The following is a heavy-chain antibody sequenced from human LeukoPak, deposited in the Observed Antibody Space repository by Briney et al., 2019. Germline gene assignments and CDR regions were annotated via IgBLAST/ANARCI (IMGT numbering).Heavy chain of an antibody. V-gene: IGHV3-23*01. CDR3: VRHSSQGTFDN. CDR2: IGGNGAT. Sequence: SGGSLRLSCVGSGFTFSTSAMSWVRQAPGKGLEWVSAIGGNGATYYAESVKGRFTISRDTSSNTLYLQMNSLRAEDTAVYNCVRHSSQGTFDNWGQGTLVTVSS. J-gene: IGHJ4*02. CDR1: GFTFSTSA. D-gene: IGHD1-1*01.